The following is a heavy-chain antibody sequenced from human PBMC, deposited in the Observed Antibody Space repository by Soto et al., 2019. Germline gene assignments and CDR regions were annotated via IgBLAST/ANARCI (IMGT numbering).Heavy chain of an antibody. CDR1: GYSFTSYW. J-gene: IGHJ4*02. V-gene: IGHV5-10-1*01. Sequence: PGESLKISCKGSGYSFTSYWISWVRQMPGKGLEWMGRIDPSDSYTNYSPSFQGHVTISADKSISTAYLQWSSLKASDTAMYYCARTPIVVVPAAIPDYWGQGTLVTVSS. CDR2: IDPSDSYT. D-gene: IGHD2-2*02. CDR3: ARTPIVVVPAAIPDY.